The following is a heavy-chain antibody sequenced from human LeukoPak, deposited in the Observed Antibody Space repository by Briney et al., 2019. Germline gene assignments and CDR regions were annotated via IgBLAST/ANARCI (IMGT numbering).Heavy chain of an antibody. D-gene: IGHD3-22*01. Sequence: ASVKVSCKASGYTFTSYYMHWVRQAPGQGLEWMGIINPSGGSTSYAQKFQGRVTMTEDISTDTAYMELSSLRSEDTAVYYCATERSGYAALDYWGQGTLVTVSS. CDR1: GYTFTSYY. CDR3: ATERSGYAALDY. V-gene: IGHV1-46*01. CDR2: INPSGGST. J-gene: IGHJ4*02.